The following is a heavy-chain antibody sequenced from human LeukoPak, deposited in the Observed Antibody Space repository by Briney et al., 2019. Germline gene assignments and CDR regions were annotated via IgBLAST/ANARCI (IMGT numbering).Heavy chain of an antibody. CDR2: MNPNSGNT. J-gene: IGHJ6*03. CDR1: GYTFTSYD. CDR3: ARGPVGSGSYYPQLDMDV. V-gene: IGHV1-8*03. D-gene: IGHD3-10*01. Sequence: ASVKVSCKASGYTFTSYDINWVRQATGQGLEWMGWMNPNSGNTGYAQKFQGRVTITRNTSISTAYMELSSLRSEDTAVYYCARGPVGSGSYYPQLDMDVWGKGTTVTVSS.